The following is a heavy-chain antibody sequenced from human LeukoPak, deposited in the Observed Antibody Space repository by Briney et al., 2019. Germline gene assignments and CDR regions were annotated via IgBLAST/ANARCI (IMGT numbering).Heavy chain of an antibody. CDR3: ARTTRIAAAGSFDY. V-gene: IGHV3-30*04. CDR2: ISYDGSNK. CDR1: GFTFSSYA. Sequence: GGSLRLSCAASGFTFSSYAMHWVRQAPGKGLEWVAVISYDGSNKYYADSVKGRFTISRDNSKNTLYLQMNSLRAEDTAVYYCARTTRIAAAGSFDYWGQGTLVTASS. D-gene: IGHD6-13*01. J-gene: IGHJ4*02.